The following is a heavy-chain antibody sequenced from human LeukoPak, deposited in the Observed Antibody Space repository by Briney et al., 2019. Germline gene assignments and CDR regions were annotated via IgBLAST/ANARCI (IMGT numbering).Heavy chain of an antibody. CDR3: VSFYGTY. CDR2: INSDGSWT. D-gene: IGHD2/OR15-2a*01. Sequence: GGSLRLSCAASGNYWMHWVRQVPGKGLVWVSHINSDGSWTSYADSMKGRFTISKDNAKNTVYLQMNSLRAEDTAVYYCVSFYGTYWGRGTLVTVSS. J-gene: IGHJ4*02. CDR1: GNYW. V-gene: IGHV3-74*01.